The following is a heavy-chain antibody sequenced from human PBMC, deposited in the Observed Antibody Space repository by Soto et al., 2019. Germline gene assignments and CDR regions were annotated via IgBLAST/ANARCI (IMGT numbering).Heavy chain of an antibody. CDR1: GYTFTSYD. V-gene: IGHV1-3*01. CDR3: ARSGDSPVYWYFDL. CDR2: INAGNGNT. J-gene: IGHJ2*01. D-gene: IGHD2-21*02. Sequence: GASVKVSCKASGYTFTSYDVHWVRQAPGQRLEWMGWINAGNGNTKYSQKFQGRVTITRDTSASTAYMELSSLRSEDTAVYYCARSGDSPVYWYFDLWGRGTLLTVSS.